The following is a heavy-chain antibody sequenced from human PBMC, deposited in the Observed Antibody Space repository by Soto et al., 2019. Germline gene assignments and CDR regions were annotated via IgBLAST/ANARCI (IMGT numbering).Heavy chain of an antibody. V-gene: IGHV3-48*03. CDR3: ARRYCSSTSCLLDY. Sequence: EVQLVESGGGLVQPGGSLRLSCAASGFTFSRYEMNWVRQAPGKGLEWVSYISSTGSTIQYADSVKGRFTISRDNAMNSLYLQMNSLRAEDTAVYYCARRYCSSTSCLLDYWGQGTLVTVSS. CDR1: GFTFSRYE. D-gene: IGHD2-2*01. CDR2: ISSTGSTI. J-gene: IGHJ4*02.